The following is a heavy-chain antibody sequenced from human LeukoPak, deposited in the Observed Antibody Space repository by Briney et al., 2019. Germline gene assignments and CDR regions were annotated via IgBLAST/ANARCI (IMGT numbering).Heavy chain of an antibody. D-gene: IGHD1-26*01. V-gene: IGHV3-7*04. J-gene: IGHJ4*02. CDR1: GFTFSSYW. Sequence: GGSLRLSCAASGFTFSSYWMSWVRQAPGKGLEWVANIRGDGSDNHYVDSVRGRFTISRDSAKNSLYLQMNSLRAEDTAVYYCARDLGYYRADYWGQGTLVTVSS. CDR2: IRGDGSDN. CDR3: ARDLGYYRADY.